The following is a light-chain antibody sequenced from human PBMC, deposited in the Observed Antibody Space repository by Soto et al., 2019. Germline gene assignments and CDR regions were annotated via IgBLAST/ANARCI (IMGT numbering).Light chain of an antibody. J-gene: IGKJ5*01. CDR1: QSVGSAY. V-gene: IGKV3-20*01. CDR3: QQYGGSIT. CDR2: GAS. Sequence: EIVLTQSPGTLSLSPGDGATLSCWASQSVGSAYLAWYQQKPGQAPRLLIYGASSRATGIPDRFIGSGSGTDFTLTITRLEPEEFAVYYCQQYGGSITFGPGTRLEIE.